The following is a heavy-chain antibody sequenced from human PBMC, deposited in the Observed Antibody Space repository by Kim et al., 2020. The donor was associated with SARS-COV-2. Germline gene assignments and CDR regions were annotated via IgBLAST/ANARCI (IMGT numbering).Heavy chain of an antibody. D-gene: IGHD1-26*01. CDR3: ARGYSGSYYYFDY. V-gene: IGHV3-30*04. CDR2: ISYDGSNK. J-gene: IGHJ4*02. Sequence: GGSLRLSCAASGFTFSSYAMHWVRQAPGKGLEWVAVISYDGSNKYYADSVKGRFTISRDNSKNTLFLQMNSLRAEDTAVYYCARGYSGSYYYFDYWGQGTLVTVSS. CDR1: GFTFSSYA.